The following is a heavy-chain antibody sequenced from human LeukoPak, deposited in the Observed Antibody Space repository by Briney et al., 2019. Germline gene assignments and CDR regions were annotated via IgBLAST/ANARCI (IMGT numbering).Heavy chain of an antibody. V-gene: IGHV1-8*01. CDR1: GYGFTRFN. J-gene: IGHJ4*02. CDR2: INIQSGHT. Sequence: SVKLSCTPSGYGFTRFNVNWVRQAPGQGLEWMGWINIQSGHTGYAQKFQGRGTMTSDTSIITAFMELSSLGSEDTAVYYCTRGFFADGNGDYNKELDFWGQGTQVTVSS. CDR3: TRGFFADGNGDYNKELDF. D-gene: IGHD2-21*02.